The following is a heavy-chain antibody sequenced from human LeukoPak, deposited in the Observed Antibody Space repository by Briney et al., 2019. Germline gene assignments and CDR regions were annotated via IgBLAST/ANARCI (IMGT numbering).Heavy chain of an antibody. D-gene: IGHD2-15*01. J-gene: IGHJ4*02. CDR2: ISSSGSTI. CDR1: GFTFSSYE. Sequence: PGGSLRLSCAASGFTFSSYEMNWVRQAPGKGLEWVSYISSSGSTICYADSVKGRFTISRDNAKNSLYLQMNSLRAEDTAVYYCARDYCSGGSCYEDYWGQGTLVTVSS. V-gene: IGHV3-48*03. CDR3: ARDYCSGGSCYEDY.